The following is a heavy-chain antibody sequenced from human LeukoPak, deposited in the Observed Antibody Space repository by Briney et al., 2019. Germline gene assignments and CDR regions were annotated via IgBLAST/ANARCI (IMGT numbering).Heavy chain of an antibody. J-gene: IGHJ4*02. D-gene: IGHD1-26*01. CDR2: INWNGGTT. Sequence: GGSLRLSCVASGVTFDDDGMSGGRQGPGKGRECGSGINWNGGTTTYADSVKGRFTISRDNAKNSLYLQMNSLRVEDTAFYYCARNSGANVYTYSFQYWGRGTLVTVSS. CDR3: ARNSGANVYTYSFQY. V-gene: IGHV3-20*04. CDR1: GVTFDDDG.